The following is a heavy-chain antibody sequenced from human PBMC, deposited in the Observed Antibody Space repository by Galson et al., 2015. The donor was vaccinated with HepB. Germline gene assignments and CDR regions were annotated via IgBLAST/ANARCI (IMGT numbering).Heavy chain of an antibody. CDR1: GGSISSYY. CDR2: IYYSGST. V-gene: IGHV4-59*01. D-gene: IGHD6-13*01. Sequence: ETLSLTCTVSGGSISSYYWSWIRQPPGKGLEWIGYIYYSGSTNYNPSLKSRVTISVDTSKNQFSLKLSSVTAADTAVYYCARDSGSSWYNYYYYGMDVWGQGTTVTVSS. CDR3: ARDSGSSWYNYYYYGMDV. J-gene: IGHJ6*02.